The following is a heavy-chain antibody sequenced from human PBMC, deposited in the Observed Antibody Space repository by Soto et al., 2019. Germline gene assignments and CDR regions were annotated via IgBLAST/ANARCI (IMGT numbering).Heavy chain of an antibody. D-gene: IGHD3-22*01. V-gene: IGHV5-10-1*01. CDR2: IDPSDSQT. J-gene: IGHJ4*02. Sequence: PGESLKISCKGSGYSFAVYWITWVRHMPGKGLEWMGRIDPSDSQTYYSPSFRGHVTISAAKSITTVFLQWSSLRASDTAMYYCARQIYDSDSGPNFQYYFDSWGQGTLVTVSS. CDR1: GYSFAVYW. CDR3: ARQIYDSDSGPNFQYYFDS.